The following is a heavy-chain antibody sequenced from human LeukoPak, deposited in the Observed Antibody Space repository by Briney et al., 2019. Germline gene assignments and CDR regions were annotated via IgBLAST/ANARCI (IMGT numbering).Heavy chain of an antibody. CDR3: ARGTEMTSFTGYYSFDY. J-gene: IGHJ4*02. D-gene: IGHD3-9*01. V-gene: IGHV4-4*07. Sequence: SETLSLTCTVSGGPISTFFWTWIRQSAGKGLEWIGRIYTGTTYYNPSLESRATISVDTSNNRFSLKLTSLTAADTAVYYCARGTEMTSFTGYYSFDYWGRGSLVTVSS. CDR1: GGPISTFF. CDR2: IYTGTT.